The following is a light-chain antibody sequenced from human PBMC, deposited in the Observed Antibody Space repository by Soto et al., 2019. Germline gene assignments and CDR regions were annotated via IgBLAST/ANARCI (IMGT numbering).Light chain of an antibody. Sequence: EIVMTQSPATLSVSPGERATLSCRASQSVSSNLAWYQQNPGQAPRLLIYSASTRATGIPARFSGSGSGTEFTLTISSLQSEDFAIYYCQQYNSWPPSYTFGQGTKLEIK. J-gene: IGKJ2*01. CDR1: QSVSSN. CDR3: QQYNSWPPSYT. CDR2: SAS. V-gene: IGKV3-15*01.